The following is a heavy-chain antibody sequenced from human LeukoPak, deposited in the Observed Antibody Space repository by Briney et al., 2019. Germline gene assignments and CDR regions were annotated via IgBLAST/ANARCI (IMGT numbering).Heavy chain of an antibody. CDR2: ISSSSSYI. D-gene: IGHD1-26*01. CDR3: TTVGAPEDY. V-gene: IGHV3-21*01. Sequence: GGSLRLSCAASGFTFSSYSMNWVRQAPGKGLEWVSSISSSSSYIYYADSVKGRFTISRDNAKNSLYLLMNSLRAEDTAVYYCTTVGAPEDYWGQGTLVTVSS. J-gene: IGHJ4*02. CDR1: GFTFSSYS.